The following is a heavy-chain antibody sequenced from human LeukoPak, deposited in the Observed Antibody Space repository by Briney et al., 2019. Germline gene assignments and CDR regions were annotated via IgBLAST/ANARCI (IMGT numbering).Heavy chain of an antibody. CDR2: IRYDGSNK. CDR3: AKGSTSSSWPYYFDY. D-gene: IGHD6-13*01. Sequence: GGSLRLSCAASGFTFSSYGMHWVRQAPGKGLEWVAFIRYDGSNKYYADSVKGRFTISRDNSKNTLYLQMNSLRAEDTAVYYCAKGSTSSSWPYYFDYWGQGTLVTVSS. J-gene: IGHJ4*02. CDR1: GFTFSSYG. V-gene: IGHV3-30*02.